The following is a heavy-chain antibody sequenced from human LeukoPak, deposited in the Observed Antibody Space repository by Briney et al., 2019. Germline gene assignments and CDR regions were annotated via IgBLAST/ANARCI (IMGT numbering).Heavy chain of an antibody. D-gene: IGHD2-15*01. CDR2: ISYSGDT. CDR3: ARVGLPYAFDI. V-gene: IGHV4-31*03. J-gene: IGHJ3*02. Sequence: KSSETLSLTCTVSGVPINSRGYSWTWIRQPPGKGLEWIGAISYSGDTSHNPSLKSRISISADASANQFSLKLTSVTAADTAVYYCARVGLPYAFDIWGQGTMVTVSS. CDR1: GVPINSRGYS.